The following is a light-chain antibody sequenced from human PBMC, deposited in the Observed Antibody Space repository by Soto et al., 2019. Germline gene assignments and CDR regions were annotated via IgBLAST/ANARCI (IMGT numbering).Light chain of an antibody. CDR2: EVS. CDR3: SSYTSSILV. J-gene: IGLJ3*02. Sequence: QSVLTQPASVSGSPGQSITISFTGTSSDVGGYNYVSWYQQYPGKAPKLMIYEVSNRPSGVSNRFSGSKSGNTASLTISGLQAEDEADYYCSSYTSSILVFGGGTKVTVL. V-gene: IGLV2-14*01. CDR1: SSDVGGYNY.